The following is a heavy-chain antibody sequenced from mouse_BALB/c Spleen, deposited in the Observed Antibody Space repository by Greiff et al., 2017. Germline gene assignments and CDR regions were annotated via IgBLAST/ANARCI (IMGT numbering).Heavy chain of an antibody. CDR1: GFSLTSYG. CDR2: IWSGGST. V-gene: IGHV2-2*02. D-gene: IGHD1-1*01. CDR3: ARKETTGYYAMDY. Sequence: QVQLQQSGPGLVQPSQSLSITCTVSGFSLTSYGVHWVRQSPGKGLEWLGVIWSGGSTVYNAAFISRLSISKDNSKSQVFFKMNSLQANDTAIYYCARKETTGYYAMDYWGQGTSVTVSS. J-gene: IGHJ4*01.